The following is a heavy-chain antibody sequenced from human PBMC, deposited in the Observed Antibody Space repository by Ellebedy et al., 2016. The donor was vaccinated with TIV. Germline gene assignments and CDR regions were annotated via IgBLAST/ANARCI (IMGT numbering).Heavy chain of an antibody. CDR3: ARWSDDAFDI. V-gene: IGHV3-23*01. CDR2: TNANGGST. J-gene: IGHJ3*02. D-gene: IGHD4-23*01. CDR1: GFNFGTYA. Sequence: GGSLRLSXAASGFNFGTYAMTWVRQAPGKGLEWVSSTNANGGSTYCAGPVKGRFTISRDNSKNTLYLQMTSLRADDTALYYCARWSDDAFDIWGQGTRVTVS.